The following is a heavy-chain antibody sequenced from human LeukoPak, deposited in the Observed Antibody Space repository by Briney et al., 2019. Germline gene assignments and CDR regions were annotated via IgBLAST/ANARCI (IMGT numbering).Heavy chain of an antibody. J-gene: IGHJ4*02. D-gene: IGHD3-3*01. CDR2: INPSSGGT. CDR1: GYTFTGYY. Sequence: ASVKVSCKASGYTFTGYYMHWVRQAPGQGLEWMGRINPSSGGTNYAQKFQGRVTMTRDTSISTAYMELSRLRSDDTAVYYCARDLRGRFWSGYSYYFDYWGQGTLVTVSS. CDR3: ARDLRGRFWSGYSYYFDY. V-gene: IGHV1-2*06.